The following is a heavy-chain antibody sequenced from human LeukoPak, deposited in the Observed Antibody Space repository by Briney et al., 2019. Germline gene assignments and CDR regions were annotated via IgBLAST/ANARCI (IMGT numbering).Heavy chain of an antibody. D-gene: IGHD3-9*01. CDR1: GFTFSSYW. CDR2: IKQDGSEK. CDR3: ARAHKLRYFDWLYNY. Sequence: GGSLRLSCAASGFTFSSYWMSWVRQAPGKGLEWVANIKQDGSEKYYVDYVKGRFTISRDNAKNSLYLQMNSLRAEDTAVYYCARAHKLRYFDWLYNYWGQGTLVTVSS. J-gene: IGHJ4*02. V-gene: IGHV3-7*03.